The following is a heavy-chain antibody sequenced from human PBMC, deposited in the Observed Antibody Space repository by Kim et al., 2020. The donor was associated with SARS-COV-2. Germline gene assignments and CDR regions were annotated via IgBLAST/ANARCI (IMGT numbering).Heavy chain of an antibody. D-gene: IGHD6-13*01. V-gene: IGHV1-18*01. CDR2: ISAYNGNT. CDR1: GYTFTSYG. CDR3: ARASIAAAPRFPLTNDWFDP. J-gene: IGHJ5*02. Sequence: ASVKVSCKASGYTFTSYGISWVRQAPGQGLEWMGWISAYNGNTNYAQKLQGRVTMTTDTTTSTAYMELRSLRSDDTAVYYCARASIAAAPRFPLTNDWFDPWGQGTLVTVSS.